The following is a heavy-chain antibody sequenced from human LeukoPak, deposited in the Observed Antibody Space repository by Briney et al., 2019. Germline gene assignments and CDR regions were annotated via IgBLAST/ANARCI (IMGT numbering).Heavy chain of an antibody. Sequence: ASVKVSCKASGYTFTSYDINWVRQATGQGLEWMGWMNPNSGNTGYAQKFQGRVTMTRNTSISTAYMELSKLRSEGTAVYYCGKVGRQIRTNWFDPWGQGTLVTVSS. CDR2: MNPNSGNT. CDR1: GYTFTSYD. V-gene: IGHV1-8*01. J-gene: IGHJ5*02. CDR3: GKVGRQIRTNWFDP.